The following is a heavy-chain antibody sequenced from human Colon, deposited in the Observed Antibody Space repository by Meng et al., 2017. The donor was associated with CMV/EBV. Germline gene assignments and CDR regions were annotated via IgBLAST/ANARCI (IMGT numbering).Heavy chain of an antibody. CDR3: ARGDSNLDY. Sequence: KVSCKTYGHSFTDHYIHWVRQAPGQGLEWMGRINPNSGGTDYAQKFQGRVSVTRDTSITTAYMELSGLQSDDTAVFYCARGDSNLDYWGQGTLVTVSS. J-gene: IGHJ4*02. CDR2: INPNSGGT. D-gene: IGHD3-22*01. CDR1: GHSFTDHY. V-gene: IGHV1-2*06.